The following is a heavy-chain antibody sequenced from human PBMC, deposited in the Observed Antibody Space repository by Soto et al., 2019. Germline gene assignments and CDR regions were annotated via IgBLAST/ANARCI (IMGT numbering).Heavy chain of an antibody. CDR1: GGSISSSSYY. CDR2: IYYSGST. CDR3: ARLTLNCSGTSCYVFDY. V-gene: IGHV4-39*01. J-gene: IGHJ4*02. D-gene: IGHD2-2*01. Sequence: SETLSLTCTVSGGSISSSSYYWGWIRQPPGKGLEWIGSIYYSGSTYYNPSLKSRVTISVDTSKNQFSLKLSSVTAADTAVYYCARLTLNCSGTSCYVFDYWGQGTLVTVS.